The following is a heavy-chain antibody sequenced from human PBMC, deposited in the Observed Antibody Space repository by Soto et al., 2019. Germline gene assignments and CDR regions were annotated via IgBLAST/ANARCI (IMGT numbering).Heavy chain of an antibody. CDR3: ARVYCSGGSCYSGYFDY. Sequence: SETLSLTCTVSGGSISSYYWSWIRQPPGKGLEWIGYIYYSGSTNYNPSLKSRVTISVDTSKNQFYLKLSSVTAADTAVYYCARVYCSGGSCYSGYFDYWGQGTLVTVSS. V-gene: IGHV4-59*01. CDR1: GGSISSYY. J-gene: IGHJ4*02. D-gene: IGHD2-15*01. CDR2: IYYSGST.